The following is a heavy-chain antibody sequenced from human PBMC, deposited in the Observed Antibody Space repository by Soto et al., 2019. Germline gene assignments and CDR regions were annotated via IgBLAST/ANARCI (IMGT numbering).Heavy chain of an antibody. CDR3: TATVRRYCSGGSCYSFAFDI. CDR2: IKSKADGGTT. Sequence: PGGSMRLSCSASGFIFSNAWINWVRQAPGKGLEWVGRIKSKADGGTTDYAAPVKGRFTTSRDDSKNTLYLQMNSLKTEDTAVYYCTATVRRYCSGGSCYSFAFDIWGQGTMVTVSS. V-gene: IGHV3-15*07. D-gene: IGHD2-15*01. J-gene: IGHJ3*02. CDR1: GFIFSNAW.